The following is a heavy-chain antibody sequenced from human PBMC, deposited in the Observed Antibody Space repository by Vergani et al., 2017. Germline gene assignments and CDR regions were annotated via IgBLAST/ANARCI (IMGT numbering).Heavy chain of an antibody. CDR3: ARGGGYYYDSSGYFNWFDP. J-gene: IGHJ5*02. CDR1: GYSFTSYW. Sequence: EVQLVQSGAEVKKPGESLKISCKGSGYSFTSYWIGWVRQMPGKGLEWMGIIYPGDSDTRYSPSFQGQVTISADKSISTAYLQWSSLKASDTAMYYCARGGGYYYDSSGYFNWFDPWGQGTLVTVSS. D-gene: IGHD3-22*01. V-gene: IGHV5-51*01. CDR2: IYPGDSDT.